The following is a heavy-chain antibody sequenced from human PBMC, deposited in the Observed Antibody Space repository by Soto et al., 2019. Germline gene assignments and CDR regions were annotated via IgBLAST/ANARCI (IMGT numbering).Heavy chain of an antibody. CDR2: ISGSGGST. V-gene: IGHV3-23*01. Sequence: PGGSLRLSCAASGFTFSSYAMSWVRQAPGKGLEWVSAISGSGGSTYYADSVKGRFTISRDNSKNTLYLQMNSLRAEDTAVYYCAKGAIFGVAVDDAFDIWGQGTMVTVSS. CDR3: AKGAIFGVAVDDAFDI. CDR1: GFTFSSYA. D-gene: IGHD3-3*01. J-gene: IGHJ3*02.